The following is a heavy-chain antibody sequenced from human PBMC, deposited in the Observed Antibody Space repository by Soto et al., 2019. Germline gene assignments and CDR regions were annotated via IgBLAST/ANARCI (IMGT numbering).Heavy chain of an antibody. CDR3: ARGVVVVVVAASLDPRTLYYFDY. D-gene: IGHD2-15*01. Sequence: PSETLSLTCTVSGCSISSYYWSWIRQPPGEGLEGIGYIYYSGSTNYNPSLKSRVTISVDTSKNQFSLKLSSVTAADTAVYYCARGVVVVVVAASLDPRTLYYFDYWGQGTLVTVSS. CDR1: GCSISSYY. CDR2: IYYSGST. V-gene: IGHV4-59*08. J-gene: IGHJ4*02.